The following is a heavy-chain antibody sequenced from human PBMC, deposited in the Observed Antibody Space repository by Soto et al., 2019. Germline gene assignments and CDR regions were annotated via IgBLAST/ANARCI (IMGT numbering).Heavy chain of an antibody. J-gene: IGHJ6*02. CDR3: SRVRDDYYYHAMEV. Sequence: SVKVSCKASGGTFSSFGINWVRQAPGQGLEWMGGIIPVSPIANYAQKFQGRVTITADKSTNTAYMELSSLRSEDTAAYFCSRVRDDYYYHAMEVWGQGTTVTVSS. V-gene: IGHV1-69*10. CDR1: GGTFSSFG. CDR2: IIPVSPIA.